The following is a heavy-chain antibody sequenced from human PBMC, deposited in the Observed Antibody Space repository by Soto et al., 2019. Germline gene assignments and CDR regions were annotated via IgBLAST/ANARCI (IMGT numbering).Heavy chain of an antibody. J-gene: IGHJ5*02. CDR2: IFPSDSDT. Sequence: PGESLKISCRTSGYRFTSYWIAWVRQMPGKGLEWMGIIFPSDSDTRYSPSFQGQVTLSADRSTSTVFLQWASLKASDTAVYFCARKDKSGYFNGLDPWGQGTLVTVSS. CDR1: GYRFTSYW. D-gene: IGHD3-22*01. V-gene: IGHV5-51*01. CDR3: ARKDKSGYFNGLDP.